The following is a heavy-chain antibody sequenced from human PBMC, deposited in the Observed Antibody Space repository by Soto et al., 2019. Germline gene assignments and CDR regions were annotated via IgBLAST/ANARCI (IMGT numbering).Heavy chain of an antibody. Sequence: PSETLSLTCTVSGDSISSYYWSWIRQPPGKGLEWIGYIYYSGSTNYNPSLKSRVTISVDTSKNQFSLRLASVTAADTAVYYCARTLPNRQLFDSWSQGTLVT. D-gene: IGHD1-1*01. CDR3: ARTLPNRQLFDS. V-gene: IGHV4-59*01. CDR2: IYYSGST. J-gene: IGHJ4*02. CDR1: GDSISSYY.